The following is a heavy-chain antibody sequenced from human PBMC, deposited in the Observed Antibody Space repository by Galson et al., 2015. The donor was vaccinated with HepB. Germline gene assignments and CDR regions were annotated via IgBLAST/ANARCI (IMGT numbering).Heavy chain of an antibody. V-gene: IGHV1-69*13. J-gene: IGHJ4*02. D-gene: IGHD1-26*01. CDR2: IIPVFGTP. Sequence: SVKVSCKASGSTFSNSAISWVRQAPGQGLEWVGKIIPVFGTPNYAQRFQGRVTITADESTNTAYMELSSLRSEDTAVYYCAKDPWWELRYFDYWGQGTLVTVSS. CDR3: AKDPWWELRYFDY. CDR1: GSTFSNSA.